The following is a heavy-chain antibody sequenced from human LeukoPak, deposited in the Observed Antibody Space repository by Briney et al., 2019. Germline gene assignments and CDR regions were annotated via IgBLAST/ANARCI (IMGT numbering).Heavy chain of an antibody. CDR1: GFTFSNAW. Sequence: GGSLRLSCVASGFTFSNAWMNWVRQAPGKGLEWVGRIKSKTDGGTTDYAAPVKGRFTISRDDSKNTLYLQMNSLKTEDTAVYYCTTDSGGGWSGYYLNYYYYGMDVWGQGTTVTVSS. J-gene: IGHJ6*02. D-gene: IGHD3-3*01. CDR3: TTDSGGGWSGYYLNYYYYGMDV. V-gene: IGHV3-15*07. CDR2: IKSKTDGGTT.